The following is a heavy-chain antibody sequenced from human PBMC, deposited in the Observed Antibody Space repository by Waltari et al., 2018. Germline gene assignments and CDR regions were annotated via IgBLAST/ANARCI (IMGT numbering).Heavy chain of an antibody. J-gene: IGHJ6*03. CDR2: IYPGDSDT. CDR3: ARQRFRIQDYYMDV. Sequence: EVQLVQSGAEVKKPGESLKISCKGSGYRFPSSWLRWVLQLTGKGREWMGIIYPGDSDTRYRQSFQGKVTISADKSISTAYLQWSSLKASDTAMYYCARQRFRIQDYYMDVWGKGTTVTVSS. V-gene: IGHV5-51*01. CDR1: GYRFPSSW. D-gene: IGHD5-18*01.